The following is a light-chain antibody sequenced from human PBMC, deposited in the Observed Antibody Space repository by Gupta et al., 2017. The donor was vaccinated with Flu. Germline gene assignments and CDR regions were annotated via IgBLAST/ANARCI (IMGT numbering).Light chain of an antibody. CDR1: QSVSTK. Sequence: EIVMTQSPATLSVAPGERATLSCRASQSVSTKLAWYQQKPGQAPRLLLYAASKRATGIPARFSGSGTETEFTLTISGLQSEDFAVYYCQQYNSWPRTFGQGTKVDIK. CDR2: AAS. CDR3: QQYNSWPRT. J-gene: IGKJ1*01. V-gene: IGKV3-15*01.